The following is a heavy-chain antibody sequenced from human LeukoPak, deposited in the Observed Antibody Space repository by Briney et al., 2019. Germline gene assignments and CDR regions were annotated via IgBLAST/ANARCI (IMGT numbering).Heavy chain of an antibody. J-gene: IGHJ4*02. Sequence: GGSLRLSCAASGFTFSDYWISWVRQAPGKGLEWVANIKQDGSEKYYVDSVKGRFTISRDNSKNTMYLQMNSLRAEDTAVYYCAKGYDILTGYYSRHYDYWGQGTLVTVSS. CDR3: AKGYDILTGYYSRHYDY. CDR1: GFTFSDYW. CDR2: IKQDGSEK. V-gene: IGHV3-7*03. D-gene: IGHD3-9*01.